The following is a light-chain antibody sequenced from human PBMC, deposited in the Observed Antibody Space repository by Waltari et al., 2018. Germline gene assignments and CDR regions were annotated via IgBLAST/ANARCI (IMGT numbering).Light chain of an antibody. CDR3: QQYDNWPLT. Sequence: ETVMTQSPGTLSVSPGDRVILSCRASQSVGRELAWYQQSPGQTPRLLIYGASTRVTGLPARFSGSGSGTEFTLTISSLQSEDFGLYYCQQYDNWPLTFGGGTKVEIK. V-gene: IGKV3-15*01. CDR1: QSVGRE. CDR2: GAS. J-gene: IGKJ4*01.